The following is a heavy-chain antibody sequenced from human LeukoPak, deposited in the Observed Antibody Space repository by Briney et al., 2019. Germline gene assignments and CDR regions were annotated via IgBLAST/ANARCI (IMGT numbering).Heavy chain of an antibody. J-gene: IGHJ1*01. CDR3: AREGETYYYDSSGHIRQTDYFQH. V-gene: IGHV3-21*01. CDR2: ISSSSSYI. D-gene: IGHD3-22*01. Sequence: GGSLRLSCAASGFTFSSYSMNWVRQTPGKGLEWVSSISSSSSYIYYADSVKGRFTISRDNAKNSLYLQMNSLRAEDTAVYYCAREGETYYYDSSGHIRQTDYFQHWGQGTLVTVSS. CDR1: GFTFSSYS.